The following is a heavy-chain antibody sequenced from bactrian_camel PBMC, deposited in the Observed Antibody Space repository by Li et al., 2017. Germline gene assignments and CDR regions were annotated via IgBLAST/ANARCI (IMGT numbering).Heavy chain of an antibody. CDR2: IYVETGNT. CDR3: AARAASCALTWARADLYNY. D-gene: IGHD1*01. CDR1: GRIDSRNA. Sequence: HVQLVESGGGSVQAGESLRLSCVMRGRIDSRNAMAWFRQAPGTGRDVVAAIYVETGNTYYIGAVKDRFTISQDNANNTVYLQMDRLRPEDTAMYYCAARAASCALTWARADLYNYWGQGTQVTVS. J-gene: IGHJ4*01. V-gene: IGHV3S54*01.